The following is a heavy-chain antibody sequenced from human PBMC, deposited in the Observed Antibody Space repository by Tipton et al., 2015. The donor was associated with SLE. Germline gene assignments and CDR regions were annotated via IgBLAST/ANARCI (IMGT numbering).Heavy chain of an antibody. V-gene: IGHV4-59*11. J-gene: IGHJ4*02. CDR3: ARVASVGLGRGQFDY. CDR2: IYYSGST. D-gene: IGHD1-26*01. CDR1: GGSISSHY. Sequence: TLSLTCTVSGGSISSHYWNWIRQSPGKGLEWIGYIYYSGSTNYNPSLKSRVTISVDTSKNQFSLKLSSVTAADTAVYYCARVASVGLGRGQFDYWGQGTLVTVSS.